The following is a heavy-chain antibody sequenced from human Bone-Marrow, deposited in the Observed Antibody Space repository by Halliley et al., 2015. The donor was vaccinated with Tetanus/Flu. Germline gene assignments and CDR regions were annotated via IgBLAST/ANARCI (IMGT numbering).Heavy chain of an antibody. V-gene: IGHV3-30*18. Sequence: AVASYDVSIKYYAGSVKGRFIISRDNSIHTLFLQMNSLRLDDTAVYYCAKHHESGQYYWNAFDLWGQGTTVIVSS. J-gene: IGHJ3*01. D-gene: IGHD3-22*01. CDR3: AKHHESGQYYWNAFDL. CDR2: ASYDVSIK.